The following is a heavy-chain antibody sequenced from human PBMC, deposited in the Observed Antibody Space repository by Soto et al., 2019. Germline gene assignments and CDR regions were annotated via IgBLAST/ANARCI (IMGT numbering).Heavy chain of an antibody. CDR2: INHSGST. CDR1: GGSFSGYY. CDR3: ARGPDRRGVITTLIFDY. Sequence: SETLSFTCAVYGGSFSGYYWSWIRQPPGKGLEWIGEINHSGSTNYNPSLKSRVTISVDTSKNQFSLKLSSVTAADTAVYYCARGPDRRGVITTLIFDYWGQGTLVTVSS. V-gene: IGHV4-34*01. J-gene: IGHJ4*02. D-gene: IGHD3-10*01.